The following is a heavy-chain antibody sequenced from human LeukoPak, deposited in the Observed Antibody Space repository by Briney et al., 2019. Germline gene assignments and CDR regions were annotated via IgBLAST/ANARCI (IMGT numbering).Heavy chain of an antibody. D-gene: IGHD1-26*01. CDR3: ARYIVGATDGYWYYGMDV. V-gene: IGHV3-66*01. CDR1: GFTVSSNY. Sequence: GGSLRLSCAASGFTVSSNYMSWVRQAPGKGLEWVSVIYSGGSTYYADSVKGRFTISRDNSKNTLYLQMNSLRAEDTAVYYCARYIVGATDGYWYYGMDVWGQGTTVTVSS. J-gene: IGHJ6*02. CDR2: IYSGGST.